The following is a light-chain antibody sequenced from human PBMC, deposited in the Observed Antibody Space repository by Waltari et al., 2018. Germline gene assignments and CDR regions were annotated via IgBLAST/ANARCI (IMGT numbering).Light chain of an antibody. Sequence: QSVLTQPPSASGTPGQTVIISCSGSSSNIGHYYVYWYQHVPGTAPKFLIYRNEKRPPGVPDRFAGSKSGTSASLTISGLRSEDEAVYYCAAWDATSYVFGTGTKLTVL. CDR1: SSNIGHYY. V-gene: IGLV1-47*01. CDR3: AAWDATSYV. CDR2: RNE. J-gene: IGLJ1*01.